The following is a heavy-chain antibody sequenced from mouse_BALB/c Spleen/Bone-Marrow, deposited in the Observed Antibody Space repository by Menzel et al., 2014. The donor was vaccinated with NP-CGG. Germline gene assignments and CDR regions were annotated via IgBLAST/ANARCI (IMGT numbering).Heavy chain of an antibody. J-gene: IGHJ2*01. CDR1: GDSITNAY. V-gene: IGHV3-8*02. Sequence: EVKLMESGPSLVKPSQTLSLTCSVTGDSITNAYWNWIRKFPGNKIDYMGYISHSGNTYYNPSLKSRISITRDTSKNQFYLQLNSVTTEDTATYFCARGTGYYFDYWGQGTTLTVSS. D-gene: IGHD3-3*01. CDR3: ARGTGYYFDY. CDR2: ISHSGNT.